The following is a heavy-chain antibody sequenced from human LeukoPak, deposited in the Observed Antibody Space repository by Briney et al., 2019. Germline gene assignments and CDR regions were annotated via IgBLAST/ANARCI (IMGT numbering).Heavy chain of an antibody. CDR2: INPSGGST. CDR1: GYTFTSYY. CDR3: ARAQGATMVRGVISPVDY. Sequence: GASVKVSCKASGYTFTSYYMHWVRQAPGQGLEWMGIINPSGGSTSYAQKFQGRVTMTRDTSTSTVYMELSSLRSEDTAVYYCARAQGATMVRGVISPVDYWGQGTLVTVSS. J-gene: IGHJ4*02. V-gene: IGHV1-46*01. D-gene: IGHD3-10*01.